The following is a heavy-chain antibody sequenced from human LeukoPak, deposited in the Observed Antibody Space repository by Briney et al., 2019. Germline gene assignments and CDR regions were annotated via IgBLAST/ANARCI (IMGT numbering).Heavy chain of an antibody. V-gene: IGHV5-51*01. D-gene: IGHD3-9*01. J-gene: IGHJ4*02. CDR3: ARQADYDLLTGYYKGHLDY. CDR2: IYPGDSDT. CDR1: GYSFTTYW. Sequence: GESLKISCKGSGYSFTTYWIGWVRQMPGKGLEWVGIIYPGDSDTRYSPSFQGQVTFSADKSISTAYLQWSSLKASDTAMYYCARQADYDLLTGYYKGHLDYWGQGTLVTVSS.